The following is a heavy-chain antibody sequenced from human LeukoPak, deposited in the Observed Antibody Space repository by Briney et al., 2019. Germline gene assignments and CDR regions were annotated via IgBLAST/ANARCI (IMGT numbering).Heavy chain of an antibody. V-gene: IGHV3-23*01. Sequence: PGGTLRLSCAASGFTFSSYGMSWVRQAPGKGLEWVSAISGSGGSTYYADSVKGRFTTSRDNSKNTLYLQMNSLRAEDTAVYYCAKPGLWFGELLNWFDPWGQGTLVTVSS. D-gene: IGHD3-10*01. CDR2: ISGSGGST. CDR3: AKPGLWFGELLNWFDP. J-gene: IGHJ5*02. CDR1: GFTFSSYG.